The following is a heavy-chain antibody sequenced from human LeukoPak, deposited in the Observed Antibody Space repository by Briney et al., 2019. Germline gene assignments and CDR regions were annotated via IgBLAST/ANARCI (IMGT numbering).Heavy chain of an antibody. V-gene: IGHV4-39*01. D-gene: IGHD3-22*01. CDR1: GDSISDTRYY. J-gene: IGHJ5*02. CDR2: IYYSGIT. CDR3: ARGDTMIVVVSNWFDP. Sequence: SETLSLTCTVSGDSISDTRYYWGWIRQPLGKGLEWIGSIYYSGITYYNPSLKSRVTMSVDTSKNQFSLKLSSVTAADAAVYYCARGDTMIVVVSNWFDPWGQGTLVTVSS.